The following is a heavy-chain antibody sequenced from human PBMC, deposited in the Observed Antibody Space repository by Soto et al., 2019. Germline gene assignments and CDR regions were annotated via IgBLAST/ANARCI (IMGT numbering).Heavy chain of an antibody. J-gene: IGHJ6*02. D-gene: IGHD1-26*01. CDR3: ARAGKGGSHFYGMDV. CDR1: GYSLGTYW. V-gene: IGHV5-51*01. CDR2: FYPGDSET. Sequence: GESLKISCMGSGYSLGTYWIAWVRQMPGKGLECMGIFYPGDSETTYSPSFQGQVTLSADKPISTAYLQWSSLKASDTAMYYCARAGKGGSHFYGMDVWGQGTTVTVSS.